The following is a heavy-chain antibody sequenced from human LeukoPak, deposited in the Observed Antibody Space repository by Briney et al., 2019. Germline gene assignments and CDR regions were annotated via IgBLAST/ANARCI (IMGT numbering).Heavy chain of an antibody. D-gene: IGHD6-19*01. CDR2: IYTSGST. J-gene: IGHJ4*02. CDR3: ARGSHPVTGTLGGYFDP. Sequence: TLSLTCTVSGGSISSGSYYWSWIRQPAGKGLEWIGRIYTSGSTNYNPSLKSRVTISVDTSKNQFSLKLSSVTAADTAVYYCARGSHPVTGTLGGYFDPWGQGTLVTVSS. V-gene: IGHV4-61*02. CDR1: GGSISSGSYY.